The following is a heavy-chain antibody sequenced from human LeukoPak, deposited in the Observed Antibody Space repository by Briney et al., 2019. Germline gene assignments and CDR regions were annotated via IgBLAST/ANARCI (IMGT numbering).Heavy chain of an antibody. CDR1: GFSFTGVW. CDR3: AKGGKWDVTPFDY. V-gene: IGHV3-33*06. Sequence: GGSLRLSCVASGFSFTGVWMNWVRQAPGKGLEWVAVIWYDGSNKYYADSVKGRFTISRDNSKNTLYLQVNSLRAEDTAVYYCAKGGKWDVTPFDYWGQGTLVTVSS. D-gene: IGHD1-26*01. J-gene: IGHJ4*02. CDR2: IWYDGSNK.